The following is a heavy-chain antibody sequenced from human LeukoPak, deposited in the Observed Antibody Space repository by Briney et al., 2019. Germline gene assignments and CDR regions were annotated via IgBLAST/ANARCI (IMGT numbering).Heavy chain of an antibody. CDR1: GGSINSRNYY. D-gene: IGHD1-7*01. CDR3: ARRNYPYYFDY. V-gene: IGHV4-39*01. J-gene: IGHJ4*02. CDR2: ISDTGTT. Sequence: SETLSLTCTVSGGSINSRNYYWGWIRQPPGKGLEWIAIISDTGTTYYSPSHKSRLTISVDTSKNQFSLTLSSVTAADTAVYYCARRNYPYYFDYWGQGTLVTVSS.